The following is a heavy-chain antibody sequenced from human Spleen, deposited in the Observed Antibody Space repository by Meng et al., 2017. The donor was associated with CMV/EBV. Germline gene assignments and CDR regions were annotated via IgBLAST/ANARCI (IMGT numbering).Heavy chain of an antibody. V-gene: IGHV3-64*02. D-gene: IGHD2-2*01. Sequence: GESLKISCAAAGFTFSKYAMYWVRQAPGEALEYVSVISNNGDSIYYADSVKGRFTISRDNSQNTLYLQMSRLRPEDLAVYYCARDGGYCSSTTCYVERFFDRWGQGTLVTVSS. CDR2: ISNNGDSI. CDR1: GFTFSKYA. J-gene: IGHJ4*02. CDR3: ARDGGYCSSTTCYVERFFDR.